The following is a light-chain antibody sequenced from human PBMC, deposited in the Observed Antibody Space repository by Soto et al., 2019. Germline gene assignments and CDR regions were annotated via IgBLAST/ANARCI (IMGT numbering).Light chain of an antibody. V-gene: IGLV2-23*01. CDR2: EGS. CDR3: CSYAGSSTSWV. CDR1: SSDVGSYNL. J-gene: IGLJ3*02. Sequence: QSVLTQPASVSGSPGQSITISCTGTSSDVGSYNLVSWYQQHPGKAPKLMIYEGSKRRSGVSNRFSGSKSGNTASLTISGLQAEDEADYYCCSYAGSSTSWVFGGGTKLTVL.